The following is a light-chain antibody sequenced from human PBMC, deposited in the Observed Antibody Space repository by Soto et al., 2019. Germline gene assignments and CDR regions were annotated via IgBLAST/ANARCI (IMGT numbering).Light chain of an antibody. V-gene: IGLV2-11*01. CDR3: CSYAGSSPWV. Sequence: QSALTQPRSVSGSPGQSVTISCTGTSSDVGGYNYVSWYQQHPGKAPKLIIYDVSKWPSGVPDRFSGSKSGYTASLTISGLQAEDEADYYCCSYAGSSPWVLGGGTKLTVL. CDR1: SSDVGGYNY. J-gene: IGLJ3*02. CDR2: DVS.